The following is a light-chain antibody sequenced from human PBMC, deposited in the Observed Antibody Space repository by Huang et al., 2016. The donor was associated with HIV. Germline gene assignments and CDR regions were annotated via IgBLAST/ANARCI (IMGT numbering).Light chain of an antibody. Sequence: DIVMTQSPATLSVSLGERVILACRASQNVNSNVSWYQQKPGQVPRLVIHGASTRATGVSDRFRGSGSATEFTLPISSLQAEDFSLYYCQHYNNWPPWTFGQGTKLEIK. J-gene: IGKJ1*01. V-gene: IGKV3-15*01. CDR3: QHYNNWPPWT. CDR1: QNVNSN. CDR2: GAS.